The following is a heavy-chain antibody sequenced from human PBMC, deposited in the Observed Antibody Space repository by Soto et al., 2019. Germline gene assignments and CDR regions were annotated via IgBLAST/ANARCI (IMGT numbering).Heavy chain of an antibody. J-gene: IGHJ3*02. D-gene: IGHD3-16*01. CDR3: TRGTEKESWLNDYACDI. CDR2: MNPDSGDA. CDR1: GYTFTSHD. Sequence: ASVKVSCKASGYTFTSHDINWVRQAAGQGLGWMGWMNPDSGDAGFAQKFQGRVNLTRNTSVTTAYMEMNSLRSEATAVYYCTRGTEKESWLNDYACDIGAQ. V-gene: IGHV1-8*01.